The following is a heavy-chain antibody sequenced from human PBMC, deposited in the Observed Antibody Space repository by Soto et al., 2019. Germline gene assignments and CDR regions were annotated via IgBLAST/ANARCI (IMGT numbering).Heavy chain of an antibody. CDR3: TTDGQYDYIWGSYPDY. CDR2: IKSKTDGGTT. V-gene: IGHV3-15*01. D-gene: IGHD3-16*02. Sequence: EVQLVESGGGLVKPGGSLRPSCAASGFTFSNAWMSWVRQAPGKGLEWVGRIKSKTDGGTTDYAAPVKGRFTISRDDSKNTLYLRMNSLKTEDTAVYYCTTDGQYDYIWGSYPDYWGQGTLVTVSS. J-gene: IGHJ4*02. CDR1: GFTFSNAW.